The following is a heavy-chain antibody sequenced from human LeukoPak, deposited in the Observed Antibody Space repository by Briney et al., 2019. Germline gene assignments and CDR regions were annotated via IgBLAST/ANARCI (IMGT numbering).Heavy chain of an antibody. V-gene: IGHV1-24*01. D-gene: IGHD3-3*01. CDR2: FDPEDGET. Sequence: ASVKVSCKVSGYTLIELSMHWVRQAPGKGLEWMGGFDPEDGETIYAQKFQGRVTMTEDTSTDTAYMELSSLRSEDTAVYYCATEGRELRFLEWSPHKNGMDVWGQGTTVTVSS. J-gene: IGHJ6*02. CDR3: ATEGRELRFLEWSPHKNGMDV. CDR1: GYTLIELS.